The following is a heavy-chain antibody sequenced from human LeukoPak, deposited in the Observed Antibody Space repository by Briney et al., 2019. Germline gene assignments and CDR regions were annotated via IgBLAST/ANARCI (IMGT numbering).Heavy chain of an antibody. D-gene: IGHD1-1*01. J-gene: IGHJ4*02. V-gene: IGHV3-23*01. CDR1: GFIFSNYA. CDR3: AKDFVGTGNFRGGDY. Sequence: GGSLRLSCAASGFIFSNYALAWVRQALGKGVEWVSGISRIGGSTHYADSVKGRFTISRDNSKNIVYLQMNSLRAEDTALYYCAKDFVGTGNFRGGDYWGQGTLVTVSS. CDR2: ISRIGGST.